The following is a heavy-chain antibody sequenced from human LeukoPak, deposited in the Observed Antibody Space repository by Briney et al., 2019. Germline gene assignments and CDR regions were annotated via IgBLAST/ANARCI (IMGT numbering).Heavy chain of an antibody. Sequence: GGSLRLSCAASGFIFSDYGMHWVRQAPGKGLEWVTMVRNDGGVKYYADSVRGRFTISRDNSKNTLYLQMNSLRPEDTAVYYCAKHYYGSGSQKYYFDYWGQGTLVTVSS. CDR3: AKHYYGSGSQKYYFDY. D-gene: IGHD3-10*01. CDR2: VRNDGGVK. CDR1: GFIFSDYG. J-gene: IGHJ4*02. V-gene: IGHV3-30*02.